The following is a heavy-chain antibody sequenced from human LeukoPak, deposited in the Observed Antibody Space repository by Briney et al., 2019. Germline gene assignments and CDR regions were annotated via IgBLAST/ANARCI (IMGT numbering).Heavy chain of an antibody. Sequence: PGGSLRLSCAAPGFTFSSYEMNWVRQAPGKGLEWVSYISSSGSTIYYADSVKGRFTISRDNAKNSLYLQMNSLRAEDTAVYYCARALGYYYDSSGPRDIYYFDYWGQGTLVTVSS. CDR2: ISSSGSTI. CDR3: ARALGYYYDSSGPRDIYYFDY. D-gene: IGHD3-22*01. V-gene: IGHV3-48*03. J-gene: IGHJ4*02. CDR1: GFTFSSYE.